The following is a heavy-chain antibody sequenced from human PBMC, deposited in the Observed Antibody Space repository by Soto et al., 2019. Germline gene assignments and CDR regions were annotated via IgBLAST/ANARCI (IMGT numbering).Heavy chain of an antibody. D-gene: IGHD3-22*01. Sequence: GGSLRLSCAASGFTFSSYGMHWVRRAPGKGLEWVAVISYDGSNKYYADSVKGRFTISRDNYKNTLYLQMNSLRAEDTAVYYCAKDLRITMIVVVPTPLFDYWGQGTLVTVSS. CDR3: AKDLRITMIVVVPTPLFDY. V-gene: IGHV3-30*18. CDR1: GFTFSSYG. CDR2: ISYDGSNK. J-gene: IGHJ4*02.